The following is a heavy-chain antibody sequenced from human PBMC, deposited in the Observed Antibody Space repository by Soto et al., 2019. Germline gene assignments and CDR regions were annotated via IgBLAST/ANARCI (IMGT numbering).Heavy chain of an antibody. CDR1: GFTFRTYW. D-gene: IGHD6-19*01. V-gene: IGHV3-7*01. CDR3: ARDKGNSGSTLFDY. J-gene: IGHJ4*02. CDR2: INQDGSDT. Sequence: EVQLVESGGDLVQLGGSLRLSCAASGFTFRTYWMSWVRQAPGKGLEWVANINQDGSDTYYVDSVKGRFTISRDNAKNSLYLQMSSLRAEDTALYYCARDKGNSGSTLFDYWGQGILVTVSS.